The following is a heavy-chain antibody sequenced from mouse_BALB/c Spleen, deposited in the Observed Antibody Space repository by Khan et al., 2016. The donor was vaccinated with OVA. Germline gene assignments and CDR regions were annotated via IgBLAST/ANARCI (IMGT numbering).Heavy chain of an antibody. J-gene: IGHJ2*01. CDR1: GYSFTGYF. CDR2: INPHIGET. V-gene: IGHV1-20*02. D-gene: IGHD1-1*01. CDR3: ARIYGSDFDY. Sequence: VQLQQSGPELVKPGASVKISCKASGYSFTGYFMHWVMQSHGKSLEWIGRINPHIGETLYNQKFRDKATLTVDESSSTANMELRSLASEDSAVYYCARIYGSDFDYWGQGTTLTVSS.